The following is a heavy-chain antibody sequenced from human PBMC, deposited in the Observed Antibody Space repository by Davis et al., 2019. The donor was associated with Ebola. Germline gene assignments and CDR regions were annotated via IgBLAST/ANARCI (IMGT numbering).Heavy chain of an antibody. J-gene: IGHJ4*02. CDR2: GFHTGST. CDR3: AREAGLWRFDY. CDR1: GGSIGSGDYY. V-gene: IGHV4-39*07. D-gene: IGHD1-1*01. Sequence: MPSETLSLTCTVSGGSIGSGDYYWAWIRQPPGKGLEWIGSGFHTGSTYYNPSLRSRVTISVDTSRNQFSLRLSSVTAADTAVYYCAREAGLWRFDYWGQGTLVTVSS.